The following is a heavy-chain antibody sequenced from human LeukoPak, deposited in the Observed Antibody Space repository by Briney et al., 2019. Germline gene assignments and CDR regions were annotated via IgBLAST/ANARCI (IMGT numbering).Heavy chain of an antibody. CDR1: GFTFSDYY. CDR3: ARDLLLAAAGTGYYYYYYGMDV. CDR2: ISSSGSTI. V-gene: IGHV3-11*04. D-gene: IGHD6-13*01. J-gene: IGHJ6*02. Sequence: GGSLRLSCAASGFTFSDYYMSWIRQAPGKGLEWVSYISSSGSTIYYADSVKGRFTISRDNAKNSLYLQMNSLRAEDTAVYYCARDLLLAAAGTGYYYYYYGMDVWGQGTTVTVSS.